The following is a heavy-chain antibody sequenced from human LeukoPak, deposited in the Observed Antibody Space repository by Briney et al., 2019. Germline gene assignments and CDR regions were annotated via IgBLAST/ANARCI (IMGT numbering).Heavy chain of an antibody. CDR3: ARYGSGTYSFDS. V-gene: IGHV4-59*01. CDR1: GGSIRNYH. Sequence: SETLSLTCTVSGGSIRNYHWSWIRQPPGKGLEWIGNIYYGGNTDYNPSLKSRVTISVDTSKNQFSLKLISVTAADTAVYYCARYGSGTYSFDSWAQGALVTVS. CDR2: IYYGGNT. D-gene: IGHD3-10*01. J-gene: IGHJ4*02.